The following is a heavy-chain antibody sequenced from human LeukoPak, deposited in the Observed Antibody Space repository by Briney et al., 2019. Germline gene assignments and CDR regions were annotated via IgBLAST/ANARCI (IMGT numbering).Heavy chain of an antibody. CDR2: ISGSGGST. Sequence: GGSLRLSCTVSGFTFHDYTMHWVRQAPGKGLEWVSAISGSGGSTYYADSVKGRFTISRDNSKNTLYLQMNSLRAEDTAVYYCASQGMWTRYYFDYWGQGTLVTVSS. CDR1: GFTFHDYT. V-gene: IGHV3-23*01. D-gene: IGHD2-21*01. CDR3: ASQGMWTRYYFDY. J-gene: IGHJ4*02.